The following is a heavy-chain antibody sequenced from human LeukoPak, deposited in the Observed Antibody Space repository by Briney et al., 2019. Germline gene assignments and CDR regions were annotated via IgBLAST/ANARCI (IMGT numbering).Heavy chain of an antibody. D-gene: IGHD6-19*01. CDR3: AKKRGSGWRYYFDY. V-gene: IGHV3-23*01. CDR2: ISGSGGST. CDR1: GFTFSSYA. Sequence: GGSLRLSCAASGFTFSSYAMSWVRQAPGKGLEWVSAISGSGGSTYYADSVKGRFTTSRDNSKNTLYLQMNSLRAEDTAVYYCAKKRGSGWRYYFDYWGQGTLVTVSS. J-gene: IGHJ4*02.